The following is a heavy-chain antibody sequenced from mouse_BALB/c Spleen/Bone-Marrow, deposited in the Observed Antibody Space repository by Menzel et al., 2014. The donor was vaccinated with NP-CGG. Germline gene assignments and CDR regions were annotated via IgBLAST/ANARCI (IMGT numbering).Heavy chain of an antibody. J-gene: IGHJ4*01. Sequence: VQRVESGAEFVMPGASVKMSCKASGYTFTDKWMHWVKQRPGQGLEWIGAIDTSDSYINYNQKFKGKASLTVDASSSTAYMHLSSLTSDDSAVYCCARGGHDFSLDYWGQGTSVIVSS. CDR2: IDTSDSYI. CDR1: GYTFTDKW. D-gene: IGHD2-4*01. CDR3: ARGGHDFSLDY. V-gene: IGHV1-69*01.